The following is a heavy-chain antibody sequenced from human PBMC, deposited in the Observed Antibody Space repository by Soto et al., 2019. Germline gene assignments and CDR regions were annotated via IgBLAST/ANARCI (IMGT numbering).Heavy chain of an antibody. D-gene: IGHD5-18*01. J-gene: IGHJ5*02. CDR3: ASGDTAMVPQT. Sequence: SVKVSCKASGGNFSSYAISWVRQAPGQGLEWMGGIIPIFGTANYAQKFQGRVTITADKSTSTAYMELSSLRSEDTAVYYCASGDTAMVPQTWGQGTLVTVSS. CDR1: GGNFSSYA. CDR2: IIPIFGTA. V-gene: IGHV1-69*06.